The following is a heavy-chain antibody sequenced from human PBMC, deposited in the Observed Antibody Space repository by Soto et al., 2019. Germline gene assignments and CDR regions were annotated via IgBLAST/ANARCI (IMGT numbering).Heavy chain of an antibody. CDR2: LYDVDGS. V-gene: IGHV3-53*01. J-gene: IGHJ3*01. CDR3: ATWHEREHAYDV. D-gene: IGHD1-1*01. CDR1: GLTVSGKKY. Sequence: TGGSLRLSCAASGLTVSGKKYVAWVRQAPGKGLEWVSALYDVDGSSYSDSVKGRFTTSSDSSKTTVYLQMNDLRPADTAVYYCATWHEREHAYDVWGQGTTVTVSS.